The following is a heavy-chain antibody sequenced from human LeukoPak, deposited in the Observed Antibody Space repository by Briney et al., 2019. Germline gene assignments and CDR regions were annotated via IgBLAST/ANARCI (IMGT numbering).Heavy chain of an antibody. D-gene: IGHD3-10*01. CDR2: TYYRSKWYN. CDR3: ARRSPGRGDFDY. J-gene: IGHJ4*02. V-gene: IGHV6-1*01. Sequence: SQTLSLTCALSGDSFSTNVATWNWIRQSPSRGLEWLATTYYRSKWYNDFAVSVKSRIAINADTSKNQFSLQLNSMSPEDTAVYYCARRSPGRGDFDYWGPGTLVTVSS. CDR1: GDSFSTNVAT.